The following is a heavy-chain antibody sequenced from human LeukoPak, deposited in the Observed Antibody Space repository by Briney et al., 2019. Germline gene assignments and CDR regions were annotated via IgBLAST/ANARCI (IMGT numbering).Heavy chain of an antibody. CDR1: GGSISTYY. CDR2: IYPSGST. CDR3: ARGRSSSAWYFDL. J-gene: IGHJ2*01. D-gene: IGHD6-6*01. V-gene: IGHV4-4*07. Sequence: PSETLSLTCTVSGGSISTYYWSWIRQPAGKGLEWIGRIYPSGSTNYSPSLKSRVTMSVDASKNQFSLKLSSVTAADTAVYYCARGRSSSAWYFDLWGRGALVTVSS.